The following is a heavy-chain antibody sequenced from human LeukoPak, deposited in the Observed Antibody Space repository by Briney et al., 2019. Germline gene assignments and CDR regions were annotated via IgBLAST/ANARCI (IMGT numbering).Heavy chain of an antibody. CDR3: VRNAYGSSWNYFDY. D-gene: IGHD3-16*01. CDR1: GFTFNNYG. V-gene: IGHV3-33*01. CDR2: VWYDGNTK. J-gene: IGHJ4*02. Sequence: GGSLRLSCAASGFTFNNYGMHWVRQAPGKGLEWVAIVWYDGNTKYYADSVKGRFTISRDNSKNTLYLQMNSLRAEDTAMYYCVRNAYGSSWNYFDYWGQGTLVTVSS.